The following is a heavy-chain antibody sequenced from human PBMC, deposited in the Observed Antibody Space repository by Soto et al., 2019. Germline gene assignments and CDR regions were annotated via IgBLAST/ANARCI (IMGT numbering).Heavy chain of an antibody. V-gene: IGHV1-3*01. CDR3: AATMVLHARGYAFDI. J-gene: IGHJ3*02. CDR2: IDAGNGKT. CDR1: GYNFRSYV. D-gene: IGHD3-10*01. Sequence: QVRFVQSGAEVRRPGASVKVSCRASGYNFRSYVMHWVRQAPGQGLEWMGWIDAGNGKTKYSQELQGRVTITRDTSATTAYLELSSLRYEDTASYYCAATMVLHARGYAFDIWGQGTLVTVSS.